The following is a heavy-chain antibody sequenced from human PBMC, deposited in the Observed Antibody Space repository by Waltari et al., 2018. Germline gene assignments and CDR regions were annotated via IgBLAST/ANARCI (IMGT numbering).Heavy chain of an antibody. V-gene: IGHV3-7*03. Sequence: AASGFTFSSYWMSWVRQAPGKGLEWVANIKQDGSEKYYVDSVKGRFTISRDNAKNSLYLQMNSLRAEDTAVYYCASQVLADAFDIWGQGTMVTVSS. CDR2: IKQDGSEK. CDR1: GFTFSSYW. J-gene: IGHJ3*02. CDR3: ASQVLADAFDI.